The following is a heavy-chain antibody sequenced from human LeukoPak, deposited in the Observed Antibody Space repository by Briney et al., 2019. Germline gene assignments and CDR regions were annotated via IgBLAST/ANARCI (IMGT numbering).Heavy chain of an antibody. CDR2: IKQDGSEK. Sequence: GGSLRLSCAASGFTFSSYWMSWVRQAPGKGLEWVANIKQDGSEKYYVDSVKGRFTISRDNAKNSLYLQMNSLRAEDTAVYYCARAMVFDYYYYMDVWGKGTTVTISS. V-gene: IGHV3-7*01. CDR1: GFTFSSYW. J-gene: IGHJ6*03. CDR3: ARAMVFDYYYYMDV. D-gene: IGHD3-10*01.